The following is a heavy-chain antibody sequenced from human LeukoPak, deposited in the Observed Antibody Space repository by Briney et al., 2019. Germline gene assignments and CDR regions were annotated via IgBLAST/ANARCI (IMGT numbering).Heavy chain of an antibody. V-gene: IGHV3-53*01. Sequence: GGSLRLSCAASGFTVSSNYMSWVRQAPGKGLEWVSVIYSGGSTYYADSVKGRFTISRDNSKNTLYLQMNSLRAEDTAVYYCARGPSYYYDSSGYYDYWGQETLVTVSS. D-gene: IGHD3-22*01. CDR2: IYSGGST. CDR3: ARGPSYYYDSSGYYDY. J-gene: IGHJ4*02. CDR1: GFTVSSNY.